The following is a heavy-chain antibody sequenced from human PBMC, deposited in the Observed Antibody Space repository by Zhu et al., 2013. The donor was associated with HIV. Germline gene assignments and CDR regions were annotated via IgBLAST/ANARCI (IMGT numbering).Heavy chain of an antibody. J-gene: IGHJ4*02. D-gene: IGHD1-26*01. CDR2: IIPIFGTV. CDR1: GGTFSSYA. V-gene: IGHV1-69*01. Sequence: QVQLVQSGAEVKKPGSSVKVSCKASGGTFSSYAISWVRQAPGQGLEWMGGIIPIFGTVNYAQKFQGRVTITADESTSTAYMELSSLRSEDTAVYYCAFYGRHNHRIVGATPFDYWGQGTLVTVSS. CDR3: AFYGRHNHRIVGATPFDY.